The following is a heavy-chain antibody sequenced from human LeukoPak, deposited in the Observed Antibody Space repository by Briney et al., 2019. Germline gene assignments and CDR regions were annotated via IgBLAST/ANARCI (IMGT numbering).Heavy chain of an antibody. V-gene: IGHV4-38-2*01. CDR3: ATHCSSTSCYENGMDV. J-gene: IGHJ6*04. CDR2: IYHSGGT. CDR1: GYSISSGYY. Sequence: SETLSLTCAVSGYSISSGYYWGWIRQPPGKGLEWIGSIYHSGGTYYNPSLKSRVTISVDTSKNLFSLKLSSVTAADTAVYYCATHCSSTSCYENGMDVWGKGTTVTVSS. D-gene: IGHD2-2*01.